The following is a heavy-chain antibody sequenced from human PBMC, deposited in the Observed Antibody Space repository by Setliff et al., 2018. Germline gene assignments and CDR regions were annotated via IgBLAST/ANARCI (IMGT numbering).Heavy chain of an antibody. Sequence: PSETLSLTCTVSGDPMSSRRYYWAWIRQPAGKGLEWIGHIYTSWSTNYNPSLKSRVTISLDTSNNQFSLSLSSVTAADTAVYYCARMSGFQYMDVWGKGTTVTVSS. CDR2: IYTSWST. CDR1: GDPMSSRRYY. J-gene: IGHJ6*03. V-gene: IGHV4-61*09. D-gene: IGHD3-3*01. CDR3: ARMSGFQYMDV.